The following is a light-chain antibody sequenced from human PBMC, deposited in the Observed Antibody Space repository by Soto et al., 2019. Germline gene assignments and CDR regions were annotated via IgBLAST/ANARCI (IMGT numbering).Light chain of an antibody. CDR2: STN. CDR3: VPYMGSGIRV. V-gene: IGLV8-61*01. CDR1: SGSVSTSYY. Sequence: QTVVTQEPSFSVSPGGTVTLTCGLSSGSVSTSYYPSWYQQTPGQAPRTLIYSTNTRSSGVPDRFSGSILGNKAALTITGAQADDESDYYCVPYMGSGIRVFGGGTKVTVL. J-gene: IGLJ3*02.